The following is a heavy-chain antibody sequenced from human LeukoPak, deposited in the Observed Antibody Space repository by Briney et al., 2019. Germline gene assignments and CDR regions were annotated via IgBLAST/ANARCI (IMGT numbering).Heavy chain of an antibody. J-gene: IGHJ4*02. V-gene: IGHV1-2*02. CDR3: ARPRIGVDGSSWYAGYYFDY. D-gene: IGHD6-13*01. Sequence: ASVKVSCKASGYTFTGYYMHWVRQAPGQGLEWMGWINPNSGGTNYAQKFQGRVTMTRDTSISTAYMELSRLRSDDTAVYYCARPRIGVDGSSWYAGYYFDYWGQGTLVTVSS. CDR2: INPNSGGT. CDR1: GYTFTGYY.